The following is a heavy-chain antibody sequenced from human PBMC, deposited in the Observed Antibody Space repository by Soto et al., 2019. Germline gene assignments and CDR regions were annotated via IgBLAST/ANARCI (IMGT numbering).Heavy chain of an antibody. J-gene: IGHJ3*02. D-gene: IGHD3-10*01. Sequence: GASGKVSCKASGFTFTSSAMQWVRQARGQRLEWIGWIVVGSGNTNYAQTFQERVTITRDMSTSTAYLELSSLRSEDTAVYYCAADHYYDSRLGAFDIWGQGTMVTVS. CDR3: AADHYYDSRLGAFDI. CDR1: GFTFTSSA. CDR2: IVVGSGNT. V-gene: IGHV1-58*02.